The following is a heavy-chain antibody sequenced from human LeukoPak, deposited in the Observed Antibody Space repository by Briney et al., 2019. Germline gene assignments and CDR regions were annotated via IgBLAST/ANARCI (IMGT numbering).Heavy chain of an antibody. CDR3: VRDLSPVSDRNVWYDALDI. J-gene: IGHJ3*02. Sequence: GGSLRLSCVTSGFSFTSSWMTWVRQAPGKGLEWVANIAGDESQKRYMDSVKGRFTISRDNAKNSLYLQLNSLRAEDTAIYYCVRDLSPVSDRNVWYDALDIWGQGTMVTVSS. V-gene: IGHV3-7*01. CDR1: GFSFTSSW. CDR2: IAGDESQK. D-gene: IGHD1-1*01.